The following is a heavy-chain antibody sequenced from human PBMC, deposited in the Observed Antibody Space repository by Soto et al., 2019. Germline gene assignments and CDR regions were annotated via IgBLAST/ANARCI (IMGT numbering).Heavy chain of an antibody. CDR2: INHSGST. CDR1: GGSFSGYY. V-gene: IGHV4-34*01. Sequence: KTSETLSLTCAVYGGSFSGYYWSWIRQPPGKGLEWIGEINHSGSTNYNPSLKSRVTISVDTSKNQFSLKLSSVTAADTAVYYCARGTADGGYYGMDVWGQGTTVTVSS. J-gene: IGHJ6*02. D-gene: IGHD4-17*01. CDR3: ARGTADGGYYGMDV.